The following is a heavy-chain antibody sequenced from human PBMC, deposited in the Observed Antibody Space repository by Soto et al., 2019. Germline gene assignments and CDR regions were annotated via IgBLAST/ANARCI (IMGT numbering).Heavy chain of an antibody. CDR3: ARGTVLRYFDCLLRFDP. CDR1: GYTFTGYA. J-gene: IGHJ5*02. D-gene: IGHD3-9*01. Sequence: ASVKVSCKASGYTFTGYAMHWVRQAPGQRLEWMGWINAGNGNTKYSQKFQGRVTITRDTSASTAYMELSSLRSEDTAVYYCARGTVLRYFDCLLRFDPWGQGTLVTVSS. V-gene: IGHV1-3*01. CDR2: INAGNGNT.